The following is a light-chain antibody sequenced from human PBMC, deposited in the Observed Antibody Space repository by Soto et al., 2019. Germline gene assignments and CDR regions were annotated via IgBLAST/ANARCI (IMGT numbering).Light chain of an antibody. V-gene: IGKV3-11*01. CDR3: QQRGNWPIT. CDR1: QSVSSY. Sequence: EIALTQSPATLSLSPGERATLSCRASQSVSSYLAWYQQKPGQAPRLLIYDASNRATGIPARFSGSGSGTDFTLTISSLEPEDFAVYSCQQRGNWPITFGPGTKVDIK. J-gene: IGKJ3*01. CDR2: DAS.